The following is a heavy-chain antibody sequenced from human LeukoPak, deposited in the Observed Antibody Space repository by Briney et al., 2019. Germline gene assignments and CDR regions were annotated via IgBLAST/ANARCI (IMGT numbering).Heavy chain of an antibody. J-gene: IGHJ4*02. Sequence: GASVKVSCKASGYTFTSYDINWVRQATGQGLEWMGWMNPNSGNTGYAQKFQGRVTMHRNTSISTAYMELSSLRSEDTAVYYCARLESDGGGTDYWGQGTLVTVSS. CDR1: GYTFTSYD. CDR3: ARLESDGGGTDY. D-gene: IGHD2-21*01. V-gene: IGHV1-8*01. CDR2: MNPNSGNT.